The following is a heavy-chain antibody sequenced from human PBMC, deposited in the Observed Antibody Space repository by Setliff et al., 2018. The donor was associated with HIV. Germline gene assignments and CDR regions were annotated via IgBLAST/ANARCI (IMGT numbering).Heavy chain of an antibody. Sequence: KASETLSLTCTVSGAPISSSGYYWSWVRQIPGMGLEWIGYIYYSGTTYYNPSLKSRAAMSVDTSKNQFSLNLTSITAADTAVYYCARLYYQLLNYNYMDVWGKGTTVTVSS. D-gene: IGHD3-10*01. CDR1: GAPISSSGYY. J-gene: IGHJ6*03. CDR2: IYYSGTT. V-gene: IGHV4-31*03. CDR3: ARLYYQLLNYNYMDV.